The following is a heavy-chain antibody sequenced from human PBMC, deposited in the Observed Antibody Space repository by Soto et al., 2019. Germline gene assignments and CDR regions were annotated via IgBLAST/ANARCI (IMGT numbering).Heavy chain of an antibody. Sequence: QITLKESGPTLVKPTQTLTLTCTFSGFSLSTSGVGVGWIRQPPGKALEWLALIYWDDDKRYSPSLKSRLTITKDTSKNQVVLTMTNMDRVDTATYYCAHVYGGYDNFDYWGQGTLVTVSS. CDR1: GFSLSTSGVG. V-gene: IGHV2-5*02. CDR3: AHVYGGYDNFDY. J-gene: IGHJ4*02. D-gene: IGHD5-12*01. CDR2: IYWDDDK.